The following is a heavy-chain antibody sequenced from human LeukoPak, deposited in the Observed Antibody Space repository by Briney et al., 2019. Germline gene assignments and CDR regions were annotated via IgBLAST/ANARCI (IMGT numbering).Heavy chain of an antibody. V-gene: IGHV4-34*01. CDR2: INHSGST. J-gene: IGHJ4*02. Sequence: SETLSLTCAVYGVPFSGYYWSWIRQPPGKGLEWIGEINHSGSTNYNPSLKSRVTISIDTSKSQFCLRVRSVTAAQPAVYYCERVGAGRHFDSWGEGTLFTV. D-gene: IGHD3-3*01. CDR3: ERVGAGRHFDS. CDR1: GVPFSGYY.